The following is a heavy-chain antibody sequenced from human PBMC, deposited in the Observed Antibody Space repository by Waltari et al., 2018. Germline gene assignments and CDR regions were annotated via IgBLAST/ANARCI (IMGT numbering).Heavy chain of an antibody. CDR3: AREIQPLILRITCGGDNWFDP. CDR2: INHSGST. Sequence: QVQLQQWGAGLLKPSETLSLTCAVYGGSFSGYYWCWIRQPPGKGLGGIGEINHSGSTKYKPSRKGRVTISVDTSKNQFSRKLRSVTAADTAVYYCAREIQPLILRITCGGDNWFDPWGQGTLVTVSS. CDR1: GGSFSGYY. D-gene: IGHD3-16*01. J-gene: IGHJ5*02. V-gene: IGHV4-34*01.